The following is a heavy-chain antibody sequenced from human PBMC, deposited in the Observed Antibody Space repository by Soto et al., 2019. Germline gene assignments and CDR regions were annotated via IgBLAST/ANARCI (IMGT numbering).Heavy chain of an antibody. CDR3: ARHQKWFPLDY. D-gene: IGHD3-22*01. CDR1: GGSISSSSYY. V-gene: IGHV4-39*01. CDR2: IYYSGST. J-gene: IGHJ4*02. Sequence: SETLSLTCTVSGGSISSSSYYWGWIRQPPGKGLEWIGSIYYSGSTYYNPSLKSRVTISVDTSKNQFSLKLSSVTAADTAVYYCARHQKWFPLDYWGQGTLVTVSS.